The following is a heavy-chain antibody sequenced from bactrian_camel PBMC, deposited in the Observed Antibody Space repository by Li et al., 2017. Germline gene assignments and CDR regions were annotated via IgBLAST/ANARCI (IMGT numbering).Heavy chain of an antibody. CDR1: GFTFSSYW. J-gene: IGHJ4*01. D-gene: IGHD1*01. V-gene: IGHV3S6*01. Sequence: QVQLVESGGGLVQPGGSLRLSCAASGFTFSSYWMFWVRQAPGKGLEWVSSIYSDGSSTYYADSVKGRFTISKDNAKNTPYLQMNSLNPEDTAVYYCAAANFRDWLVPVPYNYWGQGTQVTVS. CDR3: AAANFRDWLVPVPYNY. CDR2: IYSDGSST.